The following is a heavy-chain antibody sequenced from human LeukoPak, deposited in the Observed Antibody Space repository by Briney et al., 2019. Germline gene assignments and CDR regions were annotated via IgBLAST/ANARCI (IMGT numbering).Heavy chain of an antibody. CDR1: GGSISSGGYY. CDR2: IYYSGST. V-gene: IGHV4-31*03. CDR3: ARAVAANPTNNWFDP. J-gene: IGHJ5*02. Sequence: SQTLSLTCTVSGGSISSGGYYWSWIRQHPGKGLEWIGYIYYSGSTYYNPSLKSRVTISVDTSKNQFSLKLRSVTAADTAVYYCARAVAANPTNNWFDPWGQGTLVTVSS. D-gene: IGHD2-15*01.